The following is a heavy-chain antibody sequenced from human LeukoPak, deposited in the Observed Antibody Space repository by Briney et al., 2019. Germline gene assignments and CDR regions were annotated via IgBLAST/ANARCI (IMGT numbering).Heavy chain of an antibody. CDR3: ARHEDGYFQMLH. J-gene: IGHJ4*02. CDR2: IYNSATT. Sequence: SETLSLTCTVSGGSVSGYYWSWIRQPPGKELEWIAYIYNSATTNYNPSLKSRVTVSIDTSKNQFSLTLNSVTAADTAIHYCARHEDGYFQMLHWGQGTLVTVSS. D-gene: IGHD5-24*01. V-gene: IGHV4-59*08. CDR1: GGSVSGYY.